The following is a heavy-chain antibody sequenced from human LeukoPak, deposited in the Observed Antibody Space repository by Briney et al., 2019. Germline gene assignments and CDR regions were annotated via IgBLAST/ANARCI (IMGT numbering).Heavy chain of an antibody. V-gene: IGHV3-23*01. D-gene: IGHD4-23*01. CDR3: GKDTVGTTPRGYFDL. CDR2: ISGGGAST. Sequence: GGSLRLSCAASGFTFKSYGMSWVRQAPGKGLEWISSISGGGASTYYADSVKGRFTISRDSSKNTLFLQMNSLRAEDTAVYYCGKDTVGTTPRGYFDLWGRGTLLTVSS. CDR1: GFTFKSYG. J-gene: IGHJ2*01.